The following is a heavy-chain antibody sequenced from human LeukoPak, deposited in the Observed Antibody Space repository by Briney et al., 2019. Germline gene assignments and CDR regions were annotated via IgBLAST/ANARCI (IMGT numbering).Heavy chain of an antibody. CDR1: GFTVSSNY. Sequence: PGGSLRLSCAASGFTVSSNYMSWVRQAPGKGLEWVSVIYSGGGTDYADSVKGRFTISRDNSKNTLYLQMNSLRAEDTAVYYCARAVGVTAFHNAFDIWGQGTMVTVSS. CDR2: IYSGGGT. V-gene: IGHV3-66*02. D-gene: IGHD2-21*02. J-gene: IGHJ3*02. CDR3: ARAVGVTAFHNAFDI.